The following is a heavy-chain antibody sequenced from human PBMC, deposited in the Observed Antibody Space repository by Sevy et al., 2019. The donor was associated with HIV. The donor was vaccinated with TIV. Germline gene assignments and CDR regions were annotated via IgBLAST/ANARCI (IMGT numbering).Heavy chain of an antibody. J-gene: IGHJ4*02. V-gene: IGHV1-2*02. D-gene: IGHD6-13*01. CDR3: AKDRWGIAAAGTGVFDY. Sequence: ASVKVSCKASGYTFTGYYMHWVRQAPGQGLEWMGWINPNSGGTDYARKFQGRVTMTRDTSISLAYMELSRLRSDDTAVYFCAKDRWGIAAAGTGVFDYWGQGALVTVSS. CDR2: INPNSGGT. CDR1: GYTFTGYY.